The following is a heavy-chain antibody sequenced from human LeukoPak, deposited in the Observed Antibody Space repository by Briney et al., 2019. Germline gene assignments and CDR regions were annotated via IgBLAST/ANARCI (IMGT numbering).Heavy chain of an antibody. CDR1: GFTFSSYA. D-gene: IGHD2-2*01. CDR2: ISGSGGST. CDR3: AKDMGDVVVPAAIGY. Sequence: GGSLRLSCAASGFTFSSYAMSWVRQAPGKGLEWVSAISGSGGSTYYADSVKGRFTISRDNSKNTLYLQMNSLGAEDTAVYYCAKDMGDVVVPAAIGYWGQGTLVTVSS. V-gene: IGHV3-23*01. J-gene: IGHJ4*02.